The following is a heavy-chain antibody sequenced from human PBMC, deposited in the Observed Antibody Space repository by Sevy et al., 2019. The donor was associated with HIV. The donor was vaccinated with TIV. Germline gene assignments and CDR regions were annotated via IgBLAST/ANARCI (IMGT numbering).Heavy chain of an antibody. CDR2: IYSGGST. CDR1: GFTVGSNY. CDR3: AYSGYDFGFDY. J-gene: IGHJ4*02. D-gene: IGHD5-12*01. V-gene: IGHV3-53*01. Sequence: GGSLRLSCAASGFTVGSNYMSWVRQAPGKGLEWVSVIYSGGSTYYADSVKGRFTISRDNSKNTLYLQMNSLRAEDTAVYYCAYSGYDFGFDYWGQGTLVTVSS.